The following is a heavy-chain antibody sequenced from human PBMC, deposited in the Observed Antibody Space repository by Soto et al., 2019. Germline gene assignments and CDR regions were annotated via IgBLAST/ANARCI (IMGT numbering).Heavy chain of an antibody. Sequence: LRLSCAASGFIFSSYWMSWVRQAPGKGLEWVANIKQDGSDEYYVDSVKGRFTISRDNAKNSLYLQMNSLRAEDTAVYYCARPLGWPAAFDIWGQGTLVTVSS. CDR1: GFIFSSYW. J-gene: IGHJ3*02. CDR2: IKQDGSDE. CDR3: ARPLGWPAAFDI. V-gene: IGHV3-7*01. D-gene: IGHD2-15*01.